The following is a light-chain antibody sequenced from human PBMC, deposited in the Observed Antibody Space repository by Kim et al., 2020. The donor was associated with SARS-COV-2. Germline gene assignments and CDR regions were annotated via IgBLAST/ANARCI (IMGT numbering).Light chain of an antibody. V-gene: IGKV3-15*01. Sequence: EIVMTQSPATLSVPPGERATLSCRASQSVSTNLAWYQQKPGQAPRLLIYGASTRTTGIPARFSGSGSGTEFTLTISSLQSEDFAVYYCQEYNNWLRLAFGGRTKGDIK. J-gene: IGKJ4*01. CDR2: GAS. CDR3: QEYNNWLRLA. CDR1: QSVSTN.